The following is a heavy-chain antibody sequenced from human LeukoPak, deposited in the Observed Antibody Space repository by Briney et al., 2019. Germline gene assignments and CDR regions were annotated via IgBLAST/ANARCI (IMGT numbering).Heavy chain of an antibody. Sequence: ASVKVSCKVSGYTLTELSMHWVRQAPGKGLEWMGGFDPEDGETIYAQKFQGRVTMTEDTSTDTAYMELSSLRSEDTAEYYCATYLDSSSWYDVVSAFDYWGQGTLVTVSS. J-gene: IGHJ4*02. CDR3: ATYLDSSSWYDVVSAFDY. CDR2: FDPEDGET. CDR1: GYTLTELS. V-gene: IGHV1-24*01. D-gene: IGHD6-13*01.